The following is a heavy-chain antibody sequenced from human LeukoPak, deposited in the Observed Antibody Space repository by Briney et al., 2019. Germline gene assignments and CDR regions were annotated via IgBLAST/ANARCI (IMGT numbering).Heavy chain of an antibody. D-gene: IGHD3-10*01. V-gene: IGHV3-66*01. CDR3: ARGRLGRLWFGELWSFDY. CDR1: GFTVSSNY. J-gene: IGHJ4*02. Sequence: PGGSLRLSCAASGFTVSSNYMSWVRQAPGKGLEWVSVIYSGGSTYYADSVKGRFTISRDNSKNTLYLQMNSLRAEDTAVYYCARGRLGRLWFGELWSFDYWGQGTLVTVSS. CDR2: IYSGGST.